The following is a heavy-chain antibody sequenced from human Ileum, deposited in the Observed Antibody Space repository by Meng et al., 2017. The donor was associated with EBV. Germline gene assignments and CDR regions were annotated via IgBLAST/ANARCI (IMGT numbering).Heavy chain of an antibody. CDR2: FYFGGST. J-gene: IGHJ4*02. CDR1: GASLSSSRYY. V-gene: IGHV4-39*07. Sequence: QRPVPGPGLVNPSEPRSRTWTGSGASLSSSRYYWDWIRQTPGKGLEWFGNFYFGGSTYYNPSLRSRVSISVDKSKNQVSLNMTSMTAADTAVYYCASRELAPFDYWGQGTLVTVSS. D-gene: IGHD1-26*01. CDR3: ASRELAPFDY.